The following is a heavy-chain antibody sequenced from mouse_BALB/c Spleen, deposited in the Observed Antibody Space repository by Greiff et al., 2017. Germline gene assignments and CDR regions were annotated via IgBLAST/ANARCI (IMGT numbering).Heavy chain of an antibody. V-gene: IGHV5-17*02. CDR1: GFTFSSFG. CDR2: ISSGSSTI. Sequence: DVMLVESGGGLVQPGGSRKLSCAASGFTFSSFGMHWVRQAPEKGLEWVAYISSGSSTIYYADTVKGRFTISRDNPKNTLFLQMTSLRSEDTAMYYCARWLLRDYYAMDYWGQGTSVTVSS. D-gene: IGHD2-3*01. CDR3: ARWLLRDYYAMDY. J-gene: IGHJ4*01.